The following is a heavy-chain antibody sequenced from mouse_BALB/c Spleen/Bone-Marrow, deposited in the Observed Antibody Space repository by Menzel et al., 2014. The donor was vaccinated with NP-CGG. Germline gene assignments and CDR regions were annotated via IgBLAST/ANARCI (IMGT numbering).Heavy chain of an antibody. J-gene: IGHJ2*01. CDR1: GHTFTSYW. V-gene: IGHV1S22*01. Sequence: LQQSGSELVRPGASVKLSCKASGHTFTSYWMHWVKQRLGQGLEWIGNISPGSGATTYDEKFKSKATLTVDTSSSTAYMHLTSLTSEDSAIYYCTRIFDYWGQGTTLTVSS. CDR3: TRIFDY. CDR2: ISPGSGAT.